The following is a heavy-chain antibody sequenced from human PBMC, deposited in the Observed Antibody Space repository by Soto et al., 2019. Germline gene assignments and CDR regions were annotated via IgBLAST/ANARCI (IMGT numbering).Heavy chain of an antibody. D-gene: IGHD3-10*01. V-gene: IGHV4-31*03. CDR2: IYYSGST. CDR1: GGSISSGGYY. J-gene: IGHJ4*02. Sequence: QVQLQESGPGLVKPSQTLSLTCTVSGGSISSGGYYWSWIRQHPGKGLEWIGYIYYSGSTYYNPSLKSRVTISVDTSKNQFSLKLSSVTAADTAVYYCARDRVVAGSGSYIDYWGQGTLVTVSS. CDR3: ARDRVVAGSGSYIDY.